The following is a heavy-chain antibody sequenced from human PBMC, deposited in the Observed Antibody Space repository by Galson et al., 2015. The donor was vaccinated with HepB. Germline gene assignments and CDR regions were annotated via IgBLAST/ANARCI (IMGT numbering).Heavy chain of an antibody. CDR3: ARDGPGDIVVVPAAM. V-gene: IGHV3-21*01. Sequence: SLRLSCAASGFTFSSYSMNWVRQAPGKGLGWVSSISSSSSYIYYADSVKGRFTISRDNAKNSLYLQMNSLRAEDTAVYYCARDGPGDIVVVPAAMWGQGTLVTVSS. J-gene: IGHJ4*02. D-gene: IGHD2-2*01. CDR2: ISSSSSYI. CDR1: GFTFSSYS.